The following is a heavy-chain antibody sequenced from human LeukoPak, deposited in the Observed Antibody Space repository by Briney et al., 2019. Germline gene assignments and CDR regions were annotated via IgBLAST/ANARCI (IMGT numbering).Heavy chain of an antibody. CDR2: ISGDGGRT. V-gene: IGHV3-43*02. J-gene: IGHJ4*02. D-gene: IGHD3-22*01. CDR1: GFTFDDYA. CDR3: AKAHPSRLSLRVLDY. Sequence: GGSLRLSCAASGFTFDDYAMHWVRQAPGKGLEWVSLISGDGGRTYYADSVKGRFTISRDNSKNSLYLQMNSLRTEDTALYYCAKAHPSRLSLRVLDYWGQGTLVTVSS.